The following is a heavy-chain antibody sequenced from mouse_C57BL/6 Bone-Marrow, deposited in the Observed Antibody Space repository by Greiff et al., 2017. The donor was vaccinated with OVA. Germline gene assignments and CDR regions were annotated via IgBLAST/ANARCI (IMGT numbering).Heavy chain of an antibody. J-gene: IGHJ2*01. CDR2: IDPSASYT. CDR1: GYTFTSYW. D-gene: IGHD2-4*01. CDR3: ARSGHYDYEDGED. V-gene: IGHV1-59*01. Sequence: VQLQQPGAELVRPGTSVKLSCKASGYTFTSYWMHWVKQRPGQGLEWIGVIDPSASYTNYNHKFKGKATLTVDTSSSTAYMQLSSLTSEDSAVYYCARSGHYDYEDGEDWGQGATLT.